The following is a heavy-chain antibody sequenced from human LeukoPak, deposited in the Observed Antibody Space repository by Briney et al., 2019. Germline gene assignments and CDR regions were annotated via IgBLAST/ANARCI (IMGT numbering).Heavy chain of an antibody. CDR3: ARGRRNVTVQGIPYRFYFDY. CDR1: GGSFSLYY. CDR2: VNHAGST. D-gene: IGHD3-10*01. Sequence: SETLSLTCGVRGGSFSLYYWGWIRQTPGKGLEWIGEVNHAGSTNFNPSLESRVVILVDTSKNQFSLKMRSVTAADTAVYFCARGRRNVTVQGIPYRFYFDYWGQGSQVTVSS. V-gene: IGHV4-34*01. J-gene: IGHJ4*02.